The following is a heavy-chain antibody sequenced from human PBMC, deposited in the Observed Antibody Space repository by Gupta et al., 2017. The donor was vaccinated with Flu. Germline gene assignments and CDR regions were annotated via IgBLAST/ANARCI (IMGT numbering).Heavy chain of an antibody. CDR3: ATSRVIKGSWYAFDY. V-gene: IGHV4-61*02. CDR2: IYTSGST. Sequence: QVQLQESGPGLVKPSQTLSLTCTVPGGSISSGSYYWSWIRQPAGKGLEWIGRIYTSGSTNYNPSLKSRVTISVDTSKNQFSLKLSSVTAADTAVYYWATSRVIKGSWYAFDYWGQGTLVTVSS. D-gene: IGHD6-13*01. J-gene: IGHJ4*02. CDR1: GGSISSGSYY.